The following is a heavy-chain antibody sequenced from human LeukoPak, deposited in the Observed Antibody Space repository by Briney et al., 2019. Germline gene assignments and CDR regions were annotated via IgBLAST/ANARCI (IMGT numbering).Heavy chain of an antibody. CDR3: AGGTGWPQFDY. Sequence: SQTLSLTCAISGDSVSRDSIAWNWIRQSPSRGLEWLGRTYYKSAWYNDYAVSEKGRIIINPDTSKNQFSLQLNSVTPEDTAVYYCAGGTGWPQFDYWGQGTLVTVSS. D-gene: IGHD6-19*01. J-gene: IGHJ4*02. V-gene: IGHV6-1*01. CDR2: TYYKSAWYN. CDR1: GDSVSRDSIA.